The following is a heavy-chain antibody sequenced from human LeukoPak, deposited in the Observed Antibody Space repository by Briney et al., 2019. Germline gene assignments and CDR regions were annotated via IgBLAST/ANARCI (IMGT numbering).Heavy chain of an antibody. J-gene: IGHJ4*02. Sequence: PSETLSLTCAVSGYSISSDYYWGWFRRPPGKGLEWIGSTYHSGRTYYNPSLKSRVTISVDTSKSQFSLKLSSVTAADTAVYYCARFVGAATTSHIDYWGQGTLVTVSS. CDR2: TYHSGRT. CDR1: GYSISSDYY. D-gene: IGHD1-26*01. CDR3: ARFVGAATTSHIDY. V-gene: IGHV4-38-2*01.